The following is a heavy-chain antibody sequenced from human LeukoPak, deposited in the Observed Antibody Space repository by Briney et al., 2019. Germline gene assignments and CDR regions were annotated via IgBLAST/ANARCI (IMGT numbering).Heavy chain of an antibody. V-gene: IGHV3-48*03. CDR1: GFTFSSYE. J-gene: IGHJ4*02. Sequence: GGSRRLSCAASGFTFSSYEMNWVRQAPGKGLEWVSYISSSGSTIYYADSVKGRFTISRDNAKNSLYLQMNSLRAEDTAVYYCASDPGQLYGDYGFDYWGQGTLVTVSS. D-gene: IGHD4-17*01. CDR3: ASDPGQLYGDYGFDY. CDR2: ISSSGSTI.